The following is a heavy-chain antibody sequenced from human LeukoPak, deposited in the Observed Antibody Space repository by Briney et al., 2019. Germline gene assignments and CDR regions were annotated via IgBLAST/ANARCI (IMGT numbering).Heavy chain of an antibody. J-gene: IGHJ2*01. V-gene: IGHV5-51*01. D-gene: IGHD6-19*01. Sequence: GESLKISCKGSGYSFTSYWIGWVRQMPGKGLEWMGIIYPGDSDTRYSPSFQGQVTISADKSISTAYLQWSSLKASDTAMYYCARGTVAGHKRGWWFDLWGRGTLVIVSS. CDR3: ARGTVAGHKRGWWFDL. CDR1: GYSFTSYW. CDR2: IYPGDSDT.